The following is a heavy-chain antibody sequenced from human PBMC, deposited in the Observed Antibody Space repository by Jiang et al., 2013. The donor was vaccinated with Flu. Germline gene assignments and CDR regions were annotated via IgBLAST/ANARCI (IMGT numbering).Heavy chain of an antibody. CDR1: GGSFSNYP. Sequence: GAEVKKPGSSVKVSCKASGGSFSNYPISWVRQTPGRGLEWLGRIIPFYGITNFAQKFRGRLTITADKSTNMAYMELSSLRSEDTALYFCAREIAELPTSDTDYYYFGMDVVGQRDPGHRLL. V-gene: IGHV1-69*04. D-gene: IGHD5-24*01. CDR3: AREIAELPTSDTDYYYFGMDV. J-gene: IGHJ6*04. CDR2: IIPFYGIT.